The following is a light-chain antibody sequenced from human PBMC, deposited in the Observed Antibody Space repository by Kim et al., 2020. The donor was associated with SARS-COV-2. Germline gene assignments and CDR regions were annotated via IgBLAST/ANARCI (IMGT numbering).Light chain of an antibody. CDR1: QSVRGNY. Sequence: LSPGERAPLSARASQSVRGNYLAWYQPRPGQAPRLLISSPSNRPSGIPDRFSGSGSGTDFSLTISRLEPEDFAMYYCQQYGSSPYTFGQGTKLEIK. V-gene: IGKV3-20*01. CDR2: SPS. J-gene: IGKJ2*01. CDR3: QQYGSSPYT.